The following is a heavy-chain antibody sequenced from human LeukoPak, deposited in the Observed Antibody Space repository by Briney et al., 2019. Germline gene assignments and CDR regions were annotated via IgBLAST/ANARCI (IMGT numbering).Heavy chain of an antibody. Sequence: GGSLRLSCAASGFIVNTTYMSWVRQAPGKGLEWVSAISGSGGSTYYADSVKGRFTISRDNSKNTLYLQMNSLRAEDTAVYYCANLDYGDYEYWGQGTLVTVSS. CDR3: ANLDYGDYEY. D-gene: IGHD4-17*01. V-gene: IGHV3-23*01. CDR2: ISGSGGST. J-gene: IGHJ4*02. CDR1: GFIVNTTY.